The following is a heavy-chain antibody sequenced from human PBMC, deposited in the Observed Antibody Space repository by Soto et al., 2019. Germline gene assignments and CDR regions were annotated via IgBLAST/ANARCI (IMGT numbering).Heavy chain of an antibody. CDR2: IYYSGTT. V-gene: IGHV4-39*01. Sequence: QLQLQESGPGLVKPPETLSLICTVSGGSISSSSYYWGWIRQPPGKGLEWIGSIYYSGTTYYNPSLKSRVTISVDTSKNQFSLKLSSVTAADTAVYYCARQKTVGTRWFDPWGQGTLVTVSS. J-gene: IGHJ5*02. CDR3: ARQKTVGTRWFDP. CDR1: GGSISSSSYY. D-gene: IGHD6-13*01.